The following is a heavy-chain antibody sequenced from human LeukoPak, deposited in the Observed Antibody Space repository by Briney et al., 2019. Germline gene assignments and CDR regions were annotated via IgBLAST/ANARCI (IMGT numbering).Heavy chain of an antibody. V-gene: IGHV1-8*01. CDR3: ARVRSAYRYSSSWYFFTF. J-gene: IGHJ4*02. CDR2: MNPNSGNT. CDR1: GYTFTSYD. D-gene: IGHD6-13*01. Sequence: GASVKVSCKAPGYTFTSYDINWVRQATGQGLEWMGWMNPNSGNTGYAQKLQGRVTMTRNTSISTAYMELSSLRSEDTAVYYCARVRSAYRYSSSWYFFTFWGQGTLVTVSS.